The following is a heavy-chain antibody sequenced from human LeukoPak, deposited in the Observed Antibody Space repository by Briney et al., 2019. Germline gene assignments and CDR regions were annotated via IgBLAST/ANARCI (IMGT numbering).Heavy chain of an antibody. CDR2: INHSGST. CDR1: GGSFSGYY. J-gene: IGHJ4*02. Sequence: SETLSLTCAVYGGSFSGYYWSWIRQPPGKGLEWIGEINHSGSTNYNPSLKSRVTISVDTSKNQFSLKLSSVTAADTAVYYCARGRPGYDFWSGYYADFDYWGQGTLVTVSS. CDR3: ARGRPGYDFWSGYYADFDY. D-gene: IGHD3-3*01. V-gene: IGHV4-34*01.